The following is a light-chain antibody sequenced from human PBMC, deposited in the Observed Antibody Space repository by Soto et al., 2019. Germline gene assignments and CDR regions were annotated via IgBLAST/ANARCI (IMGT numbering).Light chain of an antibody. V-gene: IGKV1-5*03. J-gene: IGKJ1*01. Sequence: DIHMTQSPSTLSSSLGDRVTITSLAIQSISSWLAWYQQKPGKAPKLLIYKASSLESGVPSRFSGSGSGTEFTLTISSLQPDDFATYYCQQYNSYPWTFGQGTKVDIK. CDR3: QQYNSYPWT. CDR1: QSISSW. CDR2: KAS.